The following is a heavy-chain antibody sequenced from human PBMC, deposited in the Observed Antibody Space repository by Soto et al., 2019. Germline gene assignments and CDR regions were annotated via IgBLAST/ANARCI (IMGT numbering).Heavy chain of an antibody. CDR3: ARFRSWDSSGYYYWYFDL. CDR1: GFTFSSYE. D-gene: IGHD3-22*01. Sequence: PGGSLRLSCAASGFTFSSYEMNWVRQAPGKGLEWVSYISSSGSTIYHADSVKGRFTISRDNAKNSLYLQMNSLRAEDTAVYYCARFRSWDSSGYYYWYFDLWGRGTLVTVSS. J-gene: IGHJ2*01. CDR2: ISSSGSTI. V-gene: IGHV3-48*03.